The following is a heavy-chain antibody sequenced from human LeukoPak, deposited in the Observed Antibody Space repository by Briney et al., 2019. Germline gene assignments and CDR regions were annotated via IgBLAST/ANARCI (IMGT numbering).Heavy chain of an antibody. J-gene: IGHJ4*02. V-gene: IGHV4-59*08. CDR1: GGSLSSYY. Sequence: PSETLSLTCTVSGGSLSSYYWSWIRQPPGKGLEWIGYLYSGGGTDYNPSLKSRVAISLDTSKNQFSLKLSSVTAADTAVYYCARVPHEPGYFDYWGQGTLVTVSS. CDR2: LYSGGGT. CDR3: ARVPHEPGYFDY.